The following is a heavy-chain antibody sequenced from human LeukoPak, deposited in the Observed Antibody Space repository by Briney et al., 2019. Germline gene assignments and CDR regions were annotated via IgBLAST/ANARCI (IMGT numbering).Heavy chain of an antibody. D-gene: IGHD3-16*01. V-gene: IGHV3-11*06. CDR1: GFTFTDFY. CDR2: ISRSSTDT. CDR3: ARISVSGRDYGMDV. Sequence: PGGSLRLSCAASGFTFTDFYMSWIRQAPGKGLEWLSEISRSSTDTNYADSVKGRFTISGDNAKNSLYHQMNSLRADDTAVYYCARISVSGRDYGMDVWGQGTTVTVSS. J-gene: IGHJ6*02.